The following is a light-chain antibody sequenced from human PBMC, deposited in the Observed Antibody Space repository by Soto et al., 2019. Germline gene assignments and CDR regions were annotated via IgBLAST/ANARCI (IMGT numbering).Light chain of an antibody. V-gene: IGKV3-15*01. CDR2: NAV. J-gene: IGKJ4*01. CDR1: QNIDNK. CDR3: QHYGSLVLT. Sequence: EIVLTQSPATLSVSPGERATLSCRASQNIDNKLVWYQQKPGQAPSLLLSNAVTRAPGIPARFSGSGFGTEFTLTISRLEPEDFAVYYCQHYGSLVLTFGGGTKVEIK.